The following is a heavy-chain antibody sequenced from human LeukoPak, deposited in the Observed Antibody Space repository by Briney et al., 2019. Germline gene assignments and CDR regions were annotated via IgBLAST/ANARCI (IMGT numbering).Heavy chain of an antibody. D-gene: IGHD3-3*01. J-gene: IGHJ6*03. Sequence: ASVKVSCKASGYTFTSYVSWVRQAPGQGLEWMGWISAYNGNTNYAQKPQGRVTMTTDTSTSTAYMELRSLRSDDTAVYYCARFVTIFGLERQTGYYYYMDVWGKGTTVTVSS. CDR3: ARFVTIFGLERQTGYYYYMDV. CDR1: GYTFTSY. CDR2: ISAYNGNT. V-gene: IGHV1-18*01.